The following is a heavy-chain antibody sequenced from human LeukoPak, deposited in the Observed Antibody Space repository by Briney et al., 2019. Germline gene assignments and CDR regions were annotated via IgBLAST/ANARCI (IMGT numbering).Heavy chain of an antibody. V-gene: IGHV3-48*03. Sequence: GGSLRLSCAASGFTFSSYEMNWVRQAPGKGLEWVSYISSSGSTIYYADSVKGRFTISRDNAKNSLYLQMNSLRAEDTAVYYCARDRQQLVPGIYNFKEQNYYYYGMDVWGQGTTVTISS. CDR1: GFTFSSYE. CDR2: ISSSGSTI. CDR3: ARDRQQLVPGIYNFKEQNYYYYGMDV. J-gene: IGHJ6*02. D-gene: IGHD6-13*01.